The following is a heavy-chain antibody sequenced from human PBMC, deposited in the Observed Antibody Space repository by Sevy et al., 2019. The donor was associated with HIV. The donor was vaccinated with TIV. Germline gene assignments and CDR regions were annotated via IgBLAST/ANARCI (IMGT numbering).Heavy chain of an antibody. CDR3: EKGGGGHYDPDEIGYYFYYYNMDV. J-gene: IGHJ6*03. CDR1: GFSFDSYG. CDR2: ISGSGTRT. Sequence: GGSLRLSCAVSGFSFDSYGMTWVRQAPGKGLEWVSGISGSGTRTYYADSVKGRFIISRDNSKNTLYLQMNSLRREDTAIYYWEKGGGGHYDPDEIGYYFYYYNMDVWGKGTTVTVSS. D-gene: IGHD3-22*01. V-gene: IGHV3-23*01.